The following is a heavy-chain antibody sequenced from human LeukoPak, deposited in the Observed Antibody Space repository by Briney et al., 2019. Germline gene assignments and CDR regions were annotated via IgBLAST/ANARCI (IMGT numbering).Heavy chain of an antibody. CDR2: IYYSGST. CDR1: GGSISSSNYY. CDR3: ARGTIAAAVPFDY. V-gene: IGHV4-39*07. J-gene: IGHJ4*02. Sequence: SETLSLTCTVSGGSISSSNYYWGWIRQPPGKGLEWIGSIYYSGSTYYNPSLKSRVTISVDTSKNQFSLKLTSVTAADTAVYYCARGTIAAAVPFDYWGQGNLVTVSS. D-gene: IGHD6-13*01.